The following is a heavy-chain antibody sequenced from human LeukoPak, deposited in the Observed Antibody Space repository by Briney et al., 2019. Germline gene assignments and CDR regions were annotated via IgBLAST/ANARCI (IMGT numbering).Heavy chain of an antibody. D-gene: IGHD2-2*01. CDR2: IYYSGST. V-gene: IGHV4-39*07. CDR1: GGSISSSSYY. J-gene: IGHJ3*02. CDR3: HIVVVPAATSAFDI. Sequence: SETLSLTCTVSGGSISSSSYYWGWIRQPPGKGLEWIGSIYYSGSTNYNPSLKSRVTMSVDTSKNQFSLKLSSVTAADTAVYYCHIVVVPAATSAFDIWGQGTMVTVSS.